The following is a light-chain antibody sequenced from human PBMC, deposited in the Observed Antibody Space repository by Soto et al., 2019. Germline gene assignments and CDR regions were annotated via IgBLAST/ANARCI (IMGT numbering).Light chain of an antibody. J-gene: IGKJ4*01. CDR3: QQYSSSPLT. CDR2: GAS. V-gene: IGKV3-20*01. Sequence: EIVLTQSPGTLFLSPGERATLSWITSQSVRSSHLAWYQQKPGQAPRLLIYGASSRATGIPDRFSGSGSGTDFTLTISRLEPEDFAVYHCQQYSSSPLTFGGGTKVDIK. CDR1: QSVRSSH.